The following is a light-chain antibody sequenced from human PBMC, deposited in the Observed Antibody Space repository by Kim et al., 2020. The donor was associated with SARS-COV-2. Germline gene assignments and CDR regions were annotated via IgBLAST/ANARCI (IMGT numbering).Light chain of an antibody. J-gene: IGKJ2*01. Sequence: STCDGDRVTISCRASEDTRTLLAWYQQKPGKAPKLLLYEASLLETGVPSRFSGSGFGTGFTLTISSLQPDDFATYYCQPYSRFPYTFGQGTKLEI. CDR1: EDTRTL. CDR3: QPYSRFPYT. CDR2: EAS. V-gene: IGKV1-5*03.